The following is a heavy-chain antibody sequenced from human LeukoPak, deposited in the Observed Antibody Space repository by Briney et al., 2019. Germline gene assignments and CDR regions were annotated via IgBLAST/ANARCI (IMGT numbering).Heavy chain of an antibody. J-gene: IGHJ4*02. Sequence: GGSLRLSCAASGFIFSSYAMSWVRQAPGKGLEWVSAISGSGGSTYYADSVKGRFTISRDNSKNTLYLQMNSLRAEDTAVYYCANDGYYGSGPPDYWGQGTLVTVSS. V-gene: IGHV3-23*01. CDR3: ANDGYYGSGPPDY. CDR2: ISGSGGST. CDR1: GFIFSSYA. D-gene: IGHD3-10*01.